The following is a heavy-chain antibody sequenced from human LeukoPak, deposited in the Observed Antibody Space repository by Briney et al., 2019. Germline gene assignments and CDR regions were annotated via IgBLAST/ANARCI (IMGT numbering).Heavy chain of an antibody. Sequence: GGSLRLSCSASGFTFRNYVMHWVRQAPGKGLEYVSANATSVKGRFTISRDNSKNTLYLQMGSLRAEDMAVYYCARSSIVVVSILDYWGQGTLVTVSS. CDR1: GFTFRNYV. CDR3: ARSSIVVVSILDY. J-gene: IGHJ4*02. D-gene: IGHD2-2*01. V-gene: IGHV3-64*01.